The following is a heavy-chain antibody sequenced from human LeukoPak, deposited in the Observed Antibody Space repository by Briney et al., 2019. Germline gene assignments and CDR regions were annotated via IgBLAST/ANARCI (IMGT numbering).Heavy chain of an antibody. CDR2: INAYNGNT. CDR3: ARVVVRYCDWAPIAGMDV. Sequence: ASVTVSCQASGYTFTNYGLSWVRPAPRQGLEWMGWINAYNGNTNYAQKLQGRVTMTTDTSTSTAYMDLRSLRSDDTAVYYCARVVVRYCDWAPIAGMDVWGQGTTVTVSS. CDR1: GYTFTNYG. J-gene: IGHJ6*02. V-gene: IGHV1-18*01. D-gene: IGHD3-9*01.